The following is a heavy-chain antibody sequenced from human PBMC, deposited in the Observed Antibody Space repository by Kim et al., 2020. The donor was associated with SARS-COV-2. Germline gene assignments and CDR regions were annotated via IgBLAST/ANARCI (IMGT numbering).Heavy chain of an antibody. Sequence: GGSLRLSCAASGFTFSDYYMSWIRQAPGKGLEWVSYISSSSYTNYADSVKGRFTISRDNAKNSLYLQMNSLRAEDTAVYYCATHGDYGYWYFDLWGRGTLVTVSS. D-gene: IGHD4-17*01. J-gene: IGHJ2*01. CDR3: ATHGDYGYWYFDL. CDR2: ISSSSYT. V-gene: IGHV3-11*03. CDR1: GFTFSDYY.